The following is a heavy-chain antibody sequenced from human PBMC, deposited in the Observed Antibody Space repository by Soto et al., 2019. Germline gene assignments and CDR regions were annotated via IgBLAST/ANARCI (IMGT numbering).Heavy chain of an antibody. CDR3: ARSALRMNGMDV. CDR1: GGTFSSYA. D-gene: IGHD2-8*01. CDR2: IIPIFGTA. V-gene: IGHV1-69*06. Sequence: SVKVSCKASGGTFSSYAISWVRQAPGQGLEWMGGIIPIFGTANYAQKFQGRVTITADKSTSTAYMELSSLRSEDTAVYYCARSALRMNGMDVWGQGTTVTVS. J-gene: IGHJ6*02.